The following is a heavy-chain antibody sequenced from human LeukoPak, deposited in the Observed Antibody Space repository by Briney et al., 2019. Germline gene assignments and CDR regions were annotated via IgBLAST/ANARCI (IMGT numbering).Heavy chain of an antibody. J-gene: IGHJ6*03. D-gene: IGHD3-10*01. CDR1: GFIFDDYA. CDR2: ISYDGSNK. CDR3: ARNSGAGYYFYRAV. V-gene: IGHV3-30*04. Sequence: GGSLRLSCVASGFIFDDYAIHWVRQAPGKGLEWVAVISYDGSNKYYADSVKGRFTISRDNAKNSLYLQMNSLRAEDTALYYCARNSGAGYYFYRAVWAKGPRSPSP.